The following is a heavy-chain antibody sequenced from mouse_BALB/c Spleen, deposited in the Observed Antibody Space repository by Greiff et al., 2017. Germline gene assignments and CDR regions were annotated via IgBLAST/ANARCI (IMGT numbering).Heavy chain of an antibody. V-gene: IGHV5-15*02. CDR1: GFTFSDYG. CDR2: ISNLAYSI. Sequence: EVHLVESGGGLVQPGGSRKLSCAASGFTFSDYGMAWVRQAPGKGPEWVAFISNLAYSIYYADTVTGRFTISRENAKNTLYLEMSSLRSEDTAMYYCARLIRRNGYFDVWGAGTTVTVSS. CDR3: ARLIRRNGYFDV. J-gene: IGHJ1*01. D-gene: IGHD2-12*01.